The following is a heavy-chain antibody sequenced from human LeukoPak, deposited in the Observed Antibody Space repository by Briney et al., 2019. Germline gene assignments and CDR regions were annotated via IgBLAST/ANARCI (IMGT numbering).Heavy chain of an antibody. V-gene: IGHV1-18*01. CDR1: GYTFTNYG. Sequence: ASVKVSCKASGYTFTNYGITWGRQAPGQGLEWMGWINSYNGNTKYVQKLQGRVTMTTDTSTSMAYMELRSLSSDDTAVYYCVRTSYIKSLRVDDALDIWGQGTMVTVYS. CDR2: INSYNGNT. CDR3: VRTSYIKSLRVDDALDI. D-gene: IGHD5/OR15-5a*01. J-gene: IGHJ3*02.